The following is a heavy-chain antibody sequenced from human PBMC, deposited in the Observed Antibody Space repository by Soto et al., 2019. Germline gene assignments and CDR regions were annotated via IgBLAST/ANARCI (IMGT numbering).Heavy chain of an antibody. V-gene: IGHV3-33*01. CDR1: GFTFSSYG. CDR2: IWYDGSNK. D-gene: IGHD3-22*01. Sequence: GGSLRLSCAASGFTFSSYGMHWVRQAPGKGLEWVAVIWYDGSNKYYADSVKGRFTISRDNSKNTLYLQMNSLRAEDTAVYYCARDAPYYYDSSGYPLTHIFDYWGQGTLVTVSS. CDR3: ARDAPYYYDSSGYPLTHIFDY. J-gene: IGHJ4*02.